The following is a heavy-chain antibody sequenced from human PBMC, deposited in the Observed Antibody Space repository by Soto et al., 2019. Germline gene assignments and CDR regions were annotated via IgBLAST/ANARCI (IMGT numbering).Heavy chain of an antibody. CDR3: AHLNTLGYYFDS. Sequence: SGPTLVNPTQTLTLTCTFSGFSLSTSQVGVGWVRQPPGKALEWLAHVYWNDDKYYSLSLKSRLTIIKDTSKSQVVLTMTNMDPVDTATYYCAHLNTLGYYFDSWGQGALVTVSS. J-gene: IGHJ4*02. D-gene: IGHD2-15*01. CDR1: GFSLSTSQVG. V-gene: IGHV2-5*01. CDR2: VYWNDDK.